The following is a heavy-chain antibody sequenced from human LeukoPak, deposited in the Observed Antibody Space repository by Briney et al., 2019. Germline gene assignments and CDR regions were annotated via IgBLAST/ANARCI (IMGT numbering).Heavy chain of an antibody. J-gene: IGHJ4*02. Sequence: SETLSLTCTVSGGSISSSSYYWGWIRQPPGKGLEWIGSIYYSGSSYYNPSLKSRVTISVHTSKNQFSLKLSSVTAADTAVYYCARHVDTATDYFDYWRQGTLVTVSS. D-gene: IGHD5-18*01. CDR3: ARHVDTATDYFDY. V-gene: IGHV4-39*01. CDR2: IYYSGSS. CDR1: GGSISSSSYY.